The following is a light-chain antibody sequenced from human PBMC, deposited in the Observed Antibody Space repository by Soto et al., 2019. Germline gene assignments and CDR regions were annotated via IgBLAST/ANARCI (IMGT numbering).Light chain of an antibody. CDR3: QKYNSAPWT. J-gene: IGKJ1*01. CDR2: GAT. Sequence: DIPMTQSPSSLPASVGDRVTITCRASQGISTHLAWYQQKPGKVPKLLIYGATTLQSGVPSRFSGSGSGTYFTLTISSLQPEDFATYYCQKYNSAPWTFGQGTKVEIK. V-gene: IGKV1-27*01. CDR1: QGISTH.